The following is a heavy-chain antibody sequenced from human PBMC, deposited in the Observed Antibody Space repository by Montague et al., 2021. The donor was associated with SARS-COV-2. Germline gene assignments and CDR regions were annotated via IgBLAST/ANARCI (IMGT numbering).Heavy chain of an antibody. CDR3: ARHALGYFDWLNEGYFDY. CDR1: GGSISSYY. J-gene: IGHJ4*02. Sequence: SETLSLTCTVSGGSISSYYWSWIWQPPGKGLEWIGYIYYSGSTNYNPTPKSRVTISVDTSKNQFSLKLSSVTAADTAVYYCARHALGYFDWLNEGYFDYWGQGTLVTVSS. V-gene: IGHV4-59*08. D-gene: IGHD3-9*01. CDR2: IYYSGST.